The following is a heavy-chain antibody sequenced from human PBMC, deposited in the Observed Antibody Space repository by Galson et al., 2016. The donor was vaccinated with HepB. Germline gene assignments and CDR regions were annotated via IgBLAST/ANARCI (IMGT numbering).Heavy chain of an antibody. CDR3: VRGELAVGGTYVGGFDY. CDR1: GFTFSSYG. Sequence: SLRLSCAASGFTFSSYGMHWVRQAPGKGLEWVAVIWYDGTNKYYADSVKGRFTISRDNSKNTLYLQMNILRAEDTAVYYRVRGELAVGGTYVGGFDYWGQGTLVTVSS. CDR2: IWYDGTNK. D-gene: IGHD6-19*01. V-gene: IGHV3-33*01. J-gene: IGHJ4*02.